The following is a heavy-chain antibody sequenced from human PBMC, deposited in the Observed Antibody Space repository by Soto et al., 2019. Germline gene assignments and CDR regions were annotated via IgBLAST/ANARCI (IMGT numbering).Heavy chain of an antibody. CDR2: ISYDGSNK. D-gene: IGHD4-17*01. Sequence: GGSLRLSCAASGFTFSSYGMHWVRQAPGKGLEWVAVISYDGSNKYYADSVKGRFTISRDNSKNTLYLQMNSLRAEDTAVYYCAKLLTVTTNTFDYWGQGTLVTVSS. CDR3: AKLLTVTTNTFDY. CDR1: GFTFSSYG. V-gene: IGHV3-30*18. J-gene: IGHJ4*02.